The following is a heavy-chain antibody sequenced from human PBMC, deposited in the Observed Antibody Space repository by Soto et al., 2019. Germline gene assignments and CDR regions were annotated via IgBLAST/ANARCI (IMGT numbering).Heavy chain of an antibody. Sequence: QVQLVQSGAEVKKPGSSVKVSCKASGGTFSSYTISWVRQAPGQGLEWMGRIIPILGIANYAQKFQGRVTSTAGKARSTAYMELRSLRSEDTGVYYGARMAYCGGDCYAGAEYWGQGALVTVSS. CDR1: GGTFSSYT. CDR2: IIPILGIA. J-gene: IGHJ4*02. D-gene: IGHD2-21*02. CDR3: ARMAYCGGDCYAGAEY. V-gene: IGHV1-69*02.